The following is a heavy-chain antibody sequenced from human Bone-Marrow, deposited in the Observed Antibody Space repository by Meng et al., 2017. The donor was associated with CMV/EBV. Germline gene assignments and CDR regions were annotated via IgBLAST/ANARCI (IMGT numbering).Heavy chain of an antibody. CDR1: GFSFSKHW. J-gene: IGHJ4*02. V-gene: IGHV3-7*01. CDR2: INLYGSEK. Sequence: GESLKISCVASGFSFSKHWMSWVRQAPGKGLEYLANINLYGSEKYYMDSVKGRFTISRDNAKNSLYLQMNSLRAEDTAVYYCARWKPRVDYWGQGTLVTVSS. D-gene: IGHD1-1*01. CDR3: ARWKPRVDY.